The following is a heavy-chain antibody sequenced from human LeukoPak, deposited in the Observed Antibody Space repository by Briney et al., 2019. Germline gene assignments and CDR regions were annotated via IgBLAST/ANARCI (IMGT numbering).Heavy chain of an antibody. J-gene: IGHJ6*04. CDR3: ARHQSYYDFWSPWDV. Sequence: KPSETLSLTCTVSGGSISSNSYYWVWIRQPPGKGLEWIGNVYYSGTTYYNPSLKSRVTISVDTSKTQFSLKLSSVTAADTAVYYCARHQSYYDFWSPWDVWGKGTTVTVSS. CDR1: GGSISSNSYY. CDR2: VYYSGTT. D-gene: IGHD3-3*01. V-gene: IGHV4-39*01.